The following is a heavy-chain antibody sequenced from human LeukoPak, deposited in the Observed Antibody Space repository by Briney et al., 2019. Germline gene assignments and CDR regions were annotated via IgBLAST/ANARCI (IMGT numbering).Heavy chain of an antibody. CDR2: INGDGSIT. Sequence: PGGSLRLSCAASGFTFSSYAMHWVRQAPGKGLVWVSRINGDGSITTYADSVKGRFTISRDNAKNMLYLQLDSLTAEDTAVYYCSRGLVGYYHDSSTYPDSWGQGTLVTVSS. CDR3: SRGLVGYYHDSSTYPDS. CDR1: GFTFSSYA. J-gene: IGHJ4*02. V-gene: IGHV3-74*01. D-gene: IGHD3-22*01.